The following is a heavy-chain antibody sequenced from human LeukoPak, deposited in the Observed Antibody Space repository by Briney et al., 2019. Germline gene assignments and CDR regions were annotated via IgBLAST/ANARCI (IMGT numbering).Heavy chain of an antibody. J-gene: IGHJ4*02. CDR3: ARGRWYPIY. D-gene: IGHD5-24*01. Sequence: SETLSLTCTVSGGSISSSSYYWGWIRQPPGKGLEWIGSIYYSGSTYYNPSLKSRVTISVDTSKNQFSLKLSSVTAADTAVYYCARGRWYPIYWGQGTLVTVSS. CDR2: IYYSGST. V-gene: IGHV4-39*01. CDR1: GGSISSSSYY.